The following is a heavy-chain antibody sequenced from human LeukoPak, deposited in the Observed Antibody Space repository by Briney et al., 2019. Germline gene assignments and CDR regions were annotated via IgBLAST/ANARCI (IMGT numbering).Heavy chain of an antibody. CDR2: IYPGDSDT. D-gene: IGHD2-21*01. Sequence: GESLKISCKGSGYSFTSYWIGWVRQMPGKGLEWMGIIYPGDSDTRYSPSFQGQVTISAGKSISTAYLQWSSLKASDTAMYYCARGSVVIAIDFDYWGQGTLVTVSS. CDR3: ARGSVVIAIDFDY. J-gene: IGHJ4*02. V-gene: IGHV5-51*01. CDR1: GYSFTSYW.